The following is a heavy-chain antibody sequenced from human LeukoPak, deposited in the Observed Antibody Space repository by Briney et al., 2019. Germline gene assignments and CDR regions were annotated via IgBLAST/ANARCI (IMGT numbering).Heavy chain of an antibody. CDR2: VYSGGST. CDR3: ARHVWFGEHNGHENWFDP. V-gene: IGHV3-66*04. J-gene: IGHJ5*02. D-gene: IGHD3-10*01. Sequence: GGSLRLSCAASGFTFSNYAMSWVRQAPGKGLEWVSVVYSGGSTYYADSVKDRFTISRDSSKNTLYLQMNSLTAEDTAVYYCARHVWFGEHNGHENWFDPWGQGTLVIVSS. CDR1: GFTFSNYA.